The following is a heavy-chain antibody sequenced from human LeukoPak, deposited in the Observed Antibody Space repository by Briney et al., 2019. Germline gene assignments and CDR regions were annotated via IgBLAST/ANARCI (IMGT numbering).Heavy chain of an antibody. Sequence: SETLSLTCTVSGGSISSYYWSWIRQPPGKGLEWIGYIYYSGSTNYNPSLKSRVTISVDTSKNQFSLKLSSVTAADTAVHYCAREGNDSSGYAYFDYWGQGTLVTVSS. V-gene: IGHV4-59*01. CDR1: GGSISSYY. D-gene: IGHD3-22*01. J-gene: IGHJ4*02. CDR3: AREGNDSSGYAYFDY. CDR2: IYYSGST.